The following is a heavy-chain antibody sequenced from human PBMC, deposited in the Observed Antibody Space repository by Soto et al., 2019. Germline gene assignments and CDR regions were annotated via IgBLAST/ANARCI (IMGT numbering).Heavy chain of an antibody. D-gene: IGHD6-19*01. V-gene: IGHV4-34*01. Sequence: QVQLQQWGAGLLKPSETLSLTCAVYGGSFGAYYWCWIRQPPGKGLEWIGEITHSGSTNYNPSHKSRVTISVDTSKNQFSLKLSSVTAANTAVYYCARLVGTNAFDIWGQGTMVTVSS. J-gene: IGHJ3*02. CDR3: ARLVGTNAFDI. CDR2: ITHSGST. CDR1: GGSFGAYY.